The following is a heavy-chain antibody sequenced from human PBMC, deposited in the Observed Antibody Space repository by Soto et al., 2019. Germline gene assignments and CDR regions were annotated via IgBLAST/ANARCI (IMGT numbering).Heavy chain of an antibody. V-gene: IGHV4-30-4*01. Sequence: PSETLSLTCAVSGGSISSGDYYWSWIRQPPGKGLEWIGYIFYSGTTYYNPSLKSRVTISVDTSKNQFSLKLSSVTAADTAVYYCARAKTYFDYWGQGTLVTVSS. CDR3: ARAKTYFDY. CDR2: IFYSGTT. CDR1: GGSISSGDYY. J-gene: IGHJ4*02.